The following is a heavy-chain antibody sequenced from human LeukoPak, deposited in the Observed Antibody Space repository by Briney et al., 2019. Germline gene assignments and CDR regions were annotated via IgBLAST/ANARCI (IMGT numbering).Heavy chain of an antibody. D-gene: IGHD2-2*02. Sequence: GGSLRLSCAASGFTFSRSAMTWVRQAPGKGLEWVSAISGSGGNTYYADSVKGRFTISRDNSKNTLNLQMNSLRAEDTAVYYCATGKHCSTTSCYNYYYYMDVWGEGTTVTVSS. CDR2: ISGSGGNT. V-gene: IGHV3-23*01. CDR3: ATGKHCSTTSCYNYYYYMDV. CDR1: GFTFSRSA. J-gene: IGHJ6*03.